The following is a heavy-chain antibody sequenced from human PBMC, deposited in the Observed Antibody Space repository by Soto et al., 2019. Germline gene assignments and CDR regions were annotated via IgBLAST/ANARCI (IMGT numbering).Heavy chain of an antibody. D-gene: IGHD3-16*01. J-gene: IGHJ4*02. CDR3: ARDLMIKGTGYVFGY. CDR1: GFTFSSYA. CDR2: ISYDGSNK. Sequence: LRLSCAASGFTFSSYAMHWVRQAPGKGLEWVAVISYDGSNKYYADSVKGRFTISRDNSKNTLYLQMNSLRAEDTAVYYCARDLMIKGTGYVFGYWGQGTLVTVSS. V-gene: IGHV3-30-3*01.